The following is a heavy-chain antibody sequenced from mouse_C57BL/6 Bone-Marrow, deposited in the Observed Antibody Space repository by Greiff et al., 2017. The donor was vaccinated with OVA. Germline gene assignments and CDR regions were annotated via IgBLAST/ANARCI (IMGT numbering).Heavy chain of an antibody. J-gene: IGHJ4*01. V-gene: IGHV1-55*01. D-gene: IGHD2-1*01. CDR2: IYPGSGST. CDR1: GYTFTSYW. CDR3: ASESVYYGNYLYYYAMDY. Sequence: QVQLQQSGAELVKPGASVKMSCKASGYTFTSYWITWVKQRPGQGLEWIGDIYPGSGSTNYNEKFKSKATLTVDTSSSTAYMQLRSLTSEDSAVYFCASESVYYGNYLYYYAMDYWGQGTSVTVSS.